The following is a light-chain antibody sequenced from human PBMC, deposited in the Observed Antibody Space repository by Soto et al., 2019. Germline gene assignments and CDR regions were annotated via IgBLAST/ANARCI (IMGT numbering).Light chain of an antibody. V-gene: IGLV2-14*01. CDR1: SGDVGGYNY. J-gene: IGLJ1*01. Sequence: QSVLTQPASLSGSPGQSITISCTGTSGDVGGYNYVSWYQQHPGKAPKLMIYEVRNRPSGVSNRFSGSKSGNTASLTISGLQAGDEADYYCSSLTGSTPLYVFGTGTKVT. CDR3: SSLTGSTPLYV. CDR2: EVR.